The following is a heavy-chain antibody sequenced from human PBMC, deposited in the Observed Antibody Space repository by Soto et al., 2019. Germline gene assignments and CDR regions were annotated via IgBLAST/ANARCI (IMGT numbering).Heavy chain of an antibody. V-gene: IGHV4-59*01. D-gene: IGHD3-10*01. CDR1: GGSISSYY. CDR2: IYYSGST. J-gene: IGHJ6*03. CDR3: ARVKFGERYYYYYIDV. Sequence: SETLSLTCTVSGGSISSYYWSWIRQPPGKGLEWIGYIYYSGSTNYNPSLKSRVTISVDTSKSQFSLKLSSVTAADTAVYYCARVKFGERYYYYYIDVWGKGTTVTVSS.